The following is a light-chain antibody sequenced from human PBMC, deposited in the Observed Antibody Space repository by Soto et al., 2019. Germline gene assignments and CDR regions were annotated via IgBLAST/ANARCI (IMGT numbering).Light chain of an antibody. V-gene: IGLV2-14*01. CDR2: DVS. Sequence: QSVLTQPASVSGSPGQSITISCTGTSSDVGAYNYDSWYQQYPGEAPRVIIYDVSHRPAGVSNRFSGSKSGNTASLTISGLQTQDDSDYYCRSYTSATTYGFGIGTKVTVL. CDR3: RSYTSATTYG. J-gene: IGLJ1*01. CDR1: SSDVGAYNY.